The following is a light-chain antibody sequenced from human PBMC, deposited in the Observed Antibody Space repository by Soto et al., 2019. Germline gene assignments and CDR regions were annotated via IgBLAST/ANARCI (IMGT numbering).Light chain of an antibody. CDR1: QSISSY. CDR2: AAS. Sequence: DIQMTQSPSSLSASVGDRVTITCRASQSISSYLNWYQQKPGTAPKLLIYAASSLQSGVPSRISGSGSGTDFTLTISSLQPEDFATYYCQQSYSTPITFGQRTRLEIK. V-gene: IGKV1-39*01. J-gene: IGKJ5*01. CDR3: QQSYSTPIT.